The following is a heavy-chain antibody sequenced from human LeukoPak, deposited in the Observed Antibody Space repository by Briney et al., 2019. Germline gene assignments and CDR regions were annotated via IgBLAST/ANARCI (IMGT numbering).Heavy chain of an antibody. D-gene: IGHD3-22*01. V-gene: IGHV1-2*02. J-gene: IGHJ4*02. CDR3: ARGDSSGYSIFDY. CDR1: GYTFTGYY. Sequence: ASVKVSCKASGYTFTGYYMHWVRQAPGQGLEWMGWINPNSGGTNYAQKFQGRVTMTRDTSISTAYMELSRLRSDDTAVYYCARGDSSGYSIFDYWGQGTLVTVSS. CDR2: INPNSGGT.